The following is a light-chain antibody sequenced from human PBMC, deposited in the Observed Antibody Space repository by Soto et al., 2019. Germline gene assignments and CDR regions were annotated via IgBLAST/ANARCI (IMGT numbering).Light chain of an antibody. CDR3: SSYAGSNNLV. V-gene: IGLV2-8*01. Sequence: QSVLTQPPSASGSPGQSVTISCTGASSDVGGYNYVSWCQQHPGKAPKLMIYEVTKRPSGVPDRFSGSKSGNTASLTVSGRQAEDEADYYCSSYAGSNNLVFGGGTKLTVL. J-gene: IGLJ3*02. CDR1: SSDVGGYNY. CDR2: EVT.